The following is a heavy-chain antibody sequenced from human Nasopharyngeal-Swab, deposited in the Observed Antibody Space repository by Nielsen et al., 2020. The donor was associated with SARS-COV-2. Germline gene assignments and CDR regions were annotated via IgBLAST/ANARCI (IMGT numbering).Heavy chain of an antibody. CDR2: ISYDGSNK. Sequence: VRQAPGKGLEWGAVISYDGSNKYCADSVKGRFTISRDNSKNTLYLQMNSLRAEDTAVYYCAKGQGSSSYGMDVWGQGTTVTVSS. D-gene: IGHD6-6*01. CDR3: AKGQGSSSYGMDV. J-gene: IGHJ6*02. V-gene: IGHV3-30*18.